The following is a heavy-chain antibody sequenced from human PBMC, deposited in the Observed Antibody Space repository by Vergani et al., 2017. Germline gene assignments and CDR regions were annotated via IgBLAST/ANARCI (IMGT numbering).Heavy chain of an antibody. D-gene: IGHD6-6*01. CDR2: INHSGST. V-gene: IGHV4-31*03. J-gene: IGHJ6*03. Sequence: QVQLQESGPGLVKPSQTLSLTCTVSGGSISSGGYYWSWIRQPPGKGLDWIGEINHSGSTNYNPSLKSRVTISVDTSKNQFSLKLSSVTAADTAVYYCARGRGYIAARPANYMDVWGKGTTVTVSS. CDR3: ARGRGYIAARPANYMDV. CDR1: GGSISSGGYY.